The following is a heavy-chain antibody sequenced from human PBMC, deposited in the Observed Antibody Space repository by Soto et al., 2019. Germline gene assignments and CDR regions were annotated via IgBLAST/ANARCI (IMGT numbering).Heavy chain of an antibody. J-gene: IGHJ3*02. D-gene: IGHD3-22*01. CDR3: VRVRGRSDSSGYFWYDAFDI. CDR1: GFTFSSYA. V-gene: IGHV3-64D*06. Sequence: GGSLRLSCSASGFTFSSYAMHWVRQAPGKGLEYVSAISSNGGSTYYADSVKGRFTISRDNSKNTLYLQMSSLRAEDTAVYYCVRVRGRSDSSGYFWYDAFDIWGQGTMVTVSS. CDR2: ISSNGGST.